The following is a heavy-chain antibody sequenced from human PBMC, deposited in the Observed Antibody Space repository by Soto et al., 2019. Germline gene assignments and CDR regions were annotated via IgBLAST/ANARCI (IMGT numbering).Heavy chain of an antibody. J-gene: IGHJ6*02. V-gene: IGHV1-8*01. Sequence: GASVKVSCKASGYTFTSYDINWVRQATGQGLEWMGWMNPNSGNTGYAQKFQGRVTMTRNTSISTAYMELSSLRSEDTAVYYCATRNWNYNPYYYGMDVWGQGTTVTVSS. CDR3: ATRNWNYNPYYYGMDV. CDR2: MNPNSGNT. CDR1: GYTFTSYD. D-gene: IGHD1-7*01.